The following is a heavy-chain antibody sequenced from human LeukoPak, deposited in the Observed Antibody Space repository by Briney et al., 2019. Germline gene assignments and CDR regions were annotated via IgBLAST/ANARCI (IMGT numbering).Heavy chain of an antibody. CDR1: GGSFSGYY. J-gene: IGHJ4*02. Sequence: SETLSLTCAVYGGSFSGYYWSWIRQPPGKGLEWIGEINHSGSTNYNPSLKSRVTISVDTSKNQFSLKLSSVTAADTAVYYCARTEYYDSSGYGPYFDYWGQGTLVTVSS. V-gene: IGHV4-34*01. CDR2: INHSGST. CDR3: ARTEYYDSSGYGPYFDY. D-gene: IGHD3-22*01.